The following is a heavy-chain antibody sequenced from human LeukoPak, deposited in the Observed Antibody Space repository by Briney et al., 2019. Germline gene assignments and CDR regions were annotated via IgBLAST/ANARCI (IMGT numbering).Heavy chain of an antibody. D-gene: IGHD3-10*01. Sequence: GGSLRLSCAASGFTFSNYGMNWVRQAPGKGLEWVSFTDTSGNYIYYGDSVKGRFTISRDNARNLLFLQMNGLRAEDTAVYYCARGRSITLLRGVAMSDGFDIWGQGAMVAVSS. J-gene: IGHJ3*02. CDR3: ARGRSITLLRGVAMSDGFDI. V-gene: IGHV3-21*06. CDR1: GFTFSNYG. CDR2: TDTSGNYI.